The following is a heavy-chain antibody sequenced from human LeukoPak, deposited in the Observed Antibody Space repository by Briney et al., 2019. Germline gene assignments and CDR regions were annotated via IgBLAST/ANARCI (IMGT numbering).Heavy chain of an antibody. CDR3: ARMEVGATTQIDY. Sequence: ASVKVSCKASGYTFTSYEINWVRQATGQGLGWMRWMNPNSGKTGYEQKFPGRVTMTRTTSISTAYMELSSMRSEDTAVYYCARMEVGATTQIDYWGQGTLVTVSS. CDR1: GYTFTSYE. D-gene: IGHD1-26*01. V-gene: IGHV1-8*01. CDR2: MNPNSGKT. J-gene: IGHJ4*02.